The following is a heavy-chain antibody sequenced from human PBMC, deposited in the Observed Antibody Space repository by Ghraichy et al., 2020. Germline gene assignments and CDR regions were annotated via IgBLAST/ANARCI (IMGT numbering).Heavy chain of an antibody. D-gene: IGHD3-22*01. J-gene: IGHJ4*02. Sequence: GESLRLSCEASGFTFSSYAMRWVRQPPGKGLEWVSGISGSGDRTYYADSVKGRFTISRDNSKSTVFLQMNSLRAEDTAVYYCAKDRISYYYDGSDYWGQGTLVTVSS. CDR2: ISGSGDRT. CDR3: AKDRISYYYDGSDY. V-gene: IGHV3-23*01. CDR1: GFTFSSYA.